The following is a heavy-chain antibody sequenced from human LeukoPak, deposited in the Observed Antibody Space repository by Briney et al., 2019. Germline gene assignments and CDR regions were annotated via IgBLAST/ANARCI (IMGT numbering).Heavy chain of an antibody. V-gene: IGHV4-31*03. Sequence: SHALSLTCTVSGGSVSSGVYYWSSMCQPPEKGLEWIGYIYYSGSTYYSPSLKRRLTMSVDTSKNQFSLKLSSVTAADTAVYYCARDLGGGSFDFWDQGTLVTVSA. CDR3: ARDLGGGSFDF. CDR2: IYYSGST. J-gene: IGHJ4*02. CDR1: GGSVSSGVYY. D-gene: IGHD2-15*01.